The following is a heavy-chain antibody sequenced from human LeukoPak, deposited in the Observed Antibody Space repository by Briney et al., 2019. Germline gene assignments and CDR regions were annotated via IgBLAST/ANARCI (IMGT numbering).Heavy chain of an antibody. V-gene: IGHV3-23*01. D-gene: IGHD3-22*01. CDR3: AKDYNAVVAAPDPIHGSSGYYYVDWFDP. CDR1: GFTFSSYA. Sequence: GGSLRLSCAASGFTFSSYAMSWVRQAPGKGLEWVSAISGSGGSTYYADSVKGRFTISRDNSKNTRYLQMNSLRAEDTAIYYCAKDYNAVVAAPDPIHGSSGYYYVDWFDPWGQGTLVTVSS. CDR2: ISGSGGST. J-gene: IGHJ5*02.